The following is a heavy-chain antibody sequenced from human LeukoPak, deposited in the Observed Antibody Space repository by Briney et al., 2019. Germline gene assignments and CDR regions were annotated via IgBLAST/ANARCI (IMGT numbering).Heavy chain of an antibody. D-gene: IGHD3-10*01. CDR1: GYTFTGYY. CDR3: ASSRTGSGFLFDY. Sequence: ASVKVSCKASGYTFTGYYMHWVPQAPGQGLEWMGWINPNSGGTDYAQKFQGRVTMTRDTSISTAYMELSRLRSDDTAVYYCASSRTGSGFLFDYWGQGTLVTVSS. CDR2: INPNSGGT. J-gene: IGHJ4*02. V-gene: IGHV1-2*02.